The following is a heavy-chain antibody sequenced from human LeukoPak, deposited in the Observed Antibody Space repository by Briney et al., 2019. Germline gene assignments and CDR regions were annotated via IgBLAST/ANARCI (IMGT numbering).Heavy chain of an antibody. V-gene: IGHV4-59*01. CDR1: GGSISGYS. D-gene: IGHD6-19*01. J-gene: IGHJ4*02. CDR3: ARILRSGWYYFDY. CDR2: IYYSGSI. Sequence: SETLSLTCTVSGGSISGYSWSWIRQPPGKGLEWIAYIYYSGSINYNPSLKSRVTMSVDTSKIQFFLKLSSVTAADTAVYYCARILRSGWYYFDYWGQGTLVTVSS.